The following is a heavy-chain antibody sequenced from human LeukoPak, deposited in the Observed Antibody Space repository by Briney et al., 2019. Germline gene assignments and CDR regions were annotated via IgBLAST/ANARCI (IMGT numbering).Heavy chain of an antibody. D-gene: IGHD2-2*01. CDR1: GSTFSGYA. Sequence: PGGSLTLSCAASGSTFSGYALSWVRQAPGKGLEWVSAISGSGGSTYYADSVKGRFTSSRDNSKNTLYLQMNSLRAEDTAVYYCAKDDCSSTSCPSDYWGQGTLVTVSS. CDR2: ISGSGGST. V-gene: IGHV3-23*01. CDR3: AKDDCSSTSCPSDY. J-gene: IGHJ4*02.